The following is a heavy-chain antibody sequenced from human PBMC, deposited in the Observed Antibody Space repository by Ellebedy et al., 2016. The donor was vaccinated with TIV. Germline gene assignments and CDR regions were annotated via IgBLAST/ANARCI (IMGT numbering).Heavy chain of an antibody. J-gene: IGHJ4*02. V-gene: IGHV3-74*01. CDR2: IDSDGIGT. Sequence: PGGSLRLSCAASGFTFSAYWMHWVRQAPGKGLVWVSLIDSDGIGTYYADSVKGRFTISRDNAKTTLYLQLSSLRAEDTAVYFCVRGASDWRGTDFWGQGTLVTVSS. CDR3: VRGASDWRGTDF. CDR1: GFTFSAYW. D-gene: IGHD2-21*02.